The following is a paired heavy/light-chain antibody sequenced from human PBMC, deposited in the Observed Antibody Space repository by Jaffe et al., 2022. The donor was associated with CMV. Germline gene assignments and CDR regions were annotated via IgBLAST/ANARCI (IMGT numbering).Light chain of an antibody. CDR3: SSYTSSSTLNWV. V-gene: IGLV2-14*03. CDR1: SSDVGGYNY. Sequence: QSALTQPASVSGSPGQSITISCTGTSSDVGGYNYVSWYQQHPGKAPKLMIYDVSNRPSGVSNRFSGSKSGNTASLTISGLQAEDEADYYCSSYTSSSTLNWVFGGGTKLTVL. J-gene: IGLJ3*02. CDR2: DVS.
Heavy chain of an antibody. CDR3: ARDRMRYYDFWSGFQGIDY. CDR2: ISAYNGNT. V-gene: IGHV1-18*01. Sequence: QVQLVQSGAEVKKPGASVKVSCKASGYTFTSYGISWVRQAPGQGLEWMGWISAYNGNTNYAQKLQGRVTMTTDTSTSTAYMELRSLRSDDTAVYYCARDRMRYYDFWSGFQGIDYWGQGTLVTVSS. D-gene: IGHD3-3*01. CDR1: GYTFTSYG. J-gene: IGHJ4*02.